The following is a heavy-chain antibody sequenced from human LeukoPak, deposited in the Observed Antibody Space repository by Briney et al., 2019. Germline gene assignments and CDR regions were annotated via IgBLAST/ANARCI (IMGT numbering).Heavy chain of an antibody. CDR2: INPSGGST. V-gene: IGHV1-46*01. CDR3: ARDGSYGPDY. CDR1: GYTFTRYY. J-gene: IGHJ4*02. D-gene: IGHD5-18*01. Sequence: ASVKVSCKASGYTFTRYYMHWVQQASGQGLEWMGIINPSGGSTNYAQKFQGRVTMTRDTSTSTVYLELSSLRSEDTAVYYCARDGSYGPDYWGQGTLVTVS.